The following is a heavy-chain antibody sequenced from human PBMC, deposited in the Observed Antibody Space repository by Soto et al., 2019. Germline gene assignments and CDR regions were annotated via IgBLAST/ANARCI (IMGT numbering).Heavy chain of an antibody. CDR3: ARDNILTGYLFAY. V-gene: IGHV4-34*01. D-gene: IGHD3-9*01. J-gene: IGHJ4*02. Sequence: TWAVYAGILRPSEWSLFRHPPGKGLEWIGEINHSGSTNYNPSLKSRVTISVDTSKNQFSLKLSSVTAADTAVYYCARDNILTGYLFAYWGQGTLVTVSS. CDR2: INHSGST. CDR1: AGILRPSE.